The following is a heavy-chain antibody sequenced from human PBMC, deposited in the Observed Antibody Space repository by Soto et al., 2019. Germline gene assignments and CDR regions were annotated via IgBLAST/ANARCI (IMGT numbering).Heavy chain of an antibody. J-gene: IGHJ4*02. V-gene: IGHV4-59*08. Sequence: PSETLSLTCTVSGGSISSYYWSWIRQPPGKGLEWIGYIYYSGSTNYNPSLKSRVTISVDTSKNQFSLKLSSVTAADTAVYYCARLQANIVATFYYFDFWGQGTLVTVSS. CDR1: GGSISSYY. CDR3: ARLQANIVATFYYFDF. CDR2: IYYSGST. D-gene: IGHD5-12*01.